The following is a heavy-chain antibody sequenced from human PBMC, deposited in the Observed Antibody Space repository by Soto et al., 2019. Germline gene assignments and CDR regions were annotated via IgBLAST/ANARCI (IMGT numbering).Heavy chain of an antibody. CDR2: IYRTGST. CDR3: ASRDPGTSVNY. Sequence: PSETLSLTCAVSGGSFTSNNWWTWVRQPPGQGLEWIGEIYRTGSTNYNPSLKSRVTISLDKSENQFSLKVTSLTAADTAVYYCASRDPGTSVNYWGQGTLVTVSS. V-gene: IGHV4-4*02. CDR1: GGSFTSNNW. D-gene: IGHD1-7*01. J-gene: IGHJ4*02.